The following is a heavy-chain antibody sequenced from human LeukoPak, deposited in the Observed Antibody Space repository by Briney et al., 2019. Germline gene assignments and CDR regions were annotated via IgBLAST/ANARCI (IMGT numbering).Heavy chain of an antibody. CDR1: GYMFNNFW. Sequence: GESLKISCKGVGYMFNNFWIAWVRQMPGKGLEWMGIIYPGDSGTRYSPSFQGQVTISADKSISTAYLQWSSLKASDTAIYYSATKGERRPFDYWGQGTLVTVSS. D-gene: IGHD1-1*01. V-gene: IGHV5-51*01. CDR3: ATKGERRPFDY. CDR2: IYPGDSGT. J-gene: IGHJ4*02.